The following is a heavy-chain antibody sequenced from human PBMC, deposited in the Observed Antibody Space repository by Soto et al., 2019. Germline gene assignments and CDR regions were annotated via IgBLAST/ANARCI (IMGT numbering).Heavy chain of an antibody. J-gene: IGHJ5*02. CDR3: ARDPDYGDYPRWFDP. CDR2: IIPIFGTA. D-gene: IGHD4-17*01. Sequence: SVKVSCKASGGTFTSYAISWVRQAPGQGLEWMGGIIPIFGTANYAQKFQGRVTITADESTSTAYMELSSLRSEDTAVYYCARDPDYGDYPRWFDPWGQGTLVTVSS. CDR1: GGTFTSYA. V-gene: IGHV1-69*13.